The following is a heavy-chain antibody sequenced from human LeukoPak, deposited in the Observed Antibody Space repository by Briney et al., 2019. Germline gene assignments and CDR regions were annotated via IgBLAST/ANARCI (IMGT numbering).Heavy chain of an antibody. Sequence: PGGSLRLSCAASGFTFSSYAMSWVRQAPGKGLEWVSAISAGGGSTYYADSVKGRFTTSRDNSKNTLYLQMNSLRAEDTAVYYCAKDRVGAYPDYFDYWGQGTLVTVSS. J-gene: IGHJ4*02. CDR2: ISAGGGST. V-gene: IGHV3-23*01. CDR3: AKDRVGAYPDYFDY. D-gene: IGHD1-26*01. CDR1: GFTFSSYA.